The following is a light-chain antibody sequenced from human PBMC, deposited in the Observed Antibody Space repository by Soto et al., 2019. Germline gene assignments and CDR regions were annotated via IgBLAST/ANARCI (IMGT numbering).Light chain of an antibody. CDR1: TNDVGGYEF. J-gene: IGLJ2*01. V-gene: IGLV2-14*01. CDR3: SSYINSITFVV. Sequence: QSALTQPPSASGSPGQSVTISCTGTTNDVGGYEFVSWFQQHPGKAPKLMIYEVSNRPSGVSSRFSGSKSGNTASLTISGLQAEDEADYYCSSYINSITFVVFGGGTKLTVL. CDR2: EVS.